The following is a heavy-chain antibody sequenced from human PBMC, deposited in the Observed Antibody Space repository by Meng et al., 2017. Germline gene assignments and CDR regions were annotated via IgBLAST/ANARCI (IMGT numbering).Heavy chain of an antibody. D-gene: IGHD6-19*01. J-gene: IGHJ4*02. CDR1: GGTLSSYT. CDR2: IIPILGIA. Sequence: VHMWQSGPEVQKPGHSVKVSCKASGGTLSSYTISWVRQAPGQGLEWMGRIIPILGIANYAQKFQGRVTITADKSTSTAYMELSSLRSEDTAVYYCARVAVAGHFDYWGQGTLVTVSS. V-gene: IGHV1-69*09. CDR3: ARVAVAGHFDY.